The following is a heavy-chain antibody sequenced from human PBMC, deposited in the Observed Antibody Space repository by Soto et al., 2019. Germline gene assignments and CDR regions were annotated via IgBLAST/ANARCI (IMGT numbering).Heavy chain of an antibody. D-gene: IGHD3-9*01. CDR1: GFTFSSYG. CDR3: ARELPTYYDILTGYYFGPKDV. Sequence: PGGSLRLSCAASGFTFSSYGMHWVRQAPGKGLKWVAVIWYDGSNKYYADSVKGRFTISRDNSKNTLYLKMNSLRAEDTAVYYCARELPTYYDILTGYYFGPKDVWGQGTTVTVSS. J-gene: IGHJ6*02. CDR2: IWYDGSNK. V-gene: IGHV3-33*01.